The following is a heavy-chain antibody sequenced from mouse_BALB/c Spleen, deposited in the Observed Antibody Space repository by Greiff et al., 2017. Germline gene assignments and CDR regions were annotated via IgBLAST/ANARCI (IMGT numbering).Heavy chain of an antibody. CDR1: GFTFTDYY. CDR2: IRNKANGYTT. V-gene: IGHV7-3*02. J-gene: IGHJ4*01. D-gene: IGHD3-2*02. CDR3: ARSGFHYAMDY. Sequence: MESGGGLVQPGGSLRLSCATSGFTFTDYYMSWVRQPPGKALEWLGFIRNKANGYTTEYSASVKGRFTISRDNSQSILYLQMNTLRAEDSATYYCARSGFHYAMDYWGQGTSVTVSS.